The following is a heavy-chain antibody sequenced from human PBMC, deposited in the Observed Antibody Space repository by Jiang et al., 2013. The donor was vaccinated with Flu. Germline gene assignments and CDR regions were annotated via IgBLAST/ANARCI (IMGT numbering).Heavy chain of an antibody. J-gene: IGHJ6*02. Sequence: GAEVKKPGSSVKVSCKASGGSFNQFAISWVRQAPGQGLEWMGGIIPKFETTKFAQRFQGRVIFTADESTTTAYMELRVLRSEDTAVYYCASLYGSGTYYLKNYYYFAGLDVWGQGTTVTVSS. CDR2: IIPKFETT. CDR1: GGSFNQFA. D-gene: IGHD3-10*01. CDR3: ASLYGSGTYYLKNYYYFAGLDV. V-gene: IGHV1-69*01.